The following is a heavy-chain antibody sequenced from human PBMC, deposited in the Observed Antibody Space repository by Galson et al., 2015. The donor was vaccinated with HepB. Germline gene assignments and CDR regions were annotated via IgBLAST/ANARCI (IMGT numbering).Heavy chain of an antibody. D-gene: IGHD3-10*01. CDR2: VNTNTGNP. CDR3: ARTPNYASGNSHNVWFDP. J-gene: IGHJ5*02. CDR1: GDTFARYA. V-gene: IGHV7-4-1*02. Sequence: SCKASGDTFARYAMNWARQAPGQGLEWMGWVNTNTGNPTYAQGFAGRFVFSLDNSVSTTYLQISGLKAEDTAVYFCARTPNYASGNSHNVWFDPWGQGTLVTVSS.